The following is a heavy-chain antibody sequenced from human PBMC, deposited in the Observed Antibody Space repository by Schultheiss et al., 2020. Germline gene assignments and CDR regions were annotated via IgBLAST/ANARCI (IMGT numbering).Heavy chain of an antibody. D-gene: IGHD5-24*01. CDR2: ISSSGSTI. Sequence: GGSLRLSCAASGFTFSSYEMNWVRQAPGKGLEWVSYISSSGSTIYYADSVKGRFTISRDNAKNSLYLQMNSLRAEDTAVYYCARDRDGYNWGLGEYDYWGQGTLVTVSS. CDR3: ARDRDGYNWGLGEYDY. J-gene: IGHJ4*02. V-gene: IGHV3-48*03. CDR1: GFTFSSYE.